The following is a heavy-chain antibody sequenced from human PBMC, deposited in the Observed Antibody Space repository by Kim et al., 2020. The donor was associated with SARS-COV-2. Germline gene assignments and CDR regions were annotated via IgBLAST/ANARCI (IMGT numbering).Heavy chain of an antibody. D-gene: IGHD2-8*01. J-gene: IGHJ4*02. Sequence: SETLSLTCSVYGGSLSGYFWTWIRQSPGKGLEWIGEVNHIGSIAYNPSLKSRVTISLDTSKNEFSLKLTSMTAADTAVYYCARNLMYWGQGSLVTVPS. CDR2: VNHIGSI. CDR1: GGSLSGYF. V-gene: IGHV4-34*01. CDR3: ARNLMY.